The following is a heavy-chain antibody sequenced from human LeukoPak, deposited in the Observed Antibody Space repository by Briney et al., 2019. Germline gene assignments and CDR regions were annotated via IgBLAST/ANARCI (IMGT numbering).Heavy chain of an antibody. CDR2: IYYSGST. CDR3: ACLAALYGSGSSRPRTDSSFDY. V-gene: IGHV4-61*10. CDR1: GGSISSGSYY. D-gene: IGHD3-10*01. Sequence: SETLSLTCTVSGGSISSGSYYWSLIRQPAGKGLEWIGYIYYSGSTNYNPSLKSRVTISVDTSKNQFSLKLSSVTAADTAVYYCACLAALYGSGSSRPRTDSSFDYWGQGTLVTVSS. J-gene: IGHJ4*02.